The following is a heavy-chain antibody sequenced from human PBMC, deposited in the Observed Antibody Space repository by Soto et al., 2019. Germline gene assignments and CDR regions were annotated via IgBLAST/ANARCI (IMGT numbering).Heavy chain of an antibody. Sequence: SETLSLTCTVSGGSVSSGRYYWSWNRHPPGKGLEWIGYIYYSGSTNYTPSLKSRVTISVDTPTNQSSLKLSSVTAADTAVYYCARRPDYYDSSGYEGCAPTPGGNWFDPWGQGSLVTVSS. CDR2: IYYSGST. CDR3: ARRPDYYDSSGYEGCAPTPGGNWFDP. CDR1: GGSVSSGRYY. V-gene: IGHV4-61*01. J-gene: IGHJ5*02. D-gene: IGHD3-22*01.